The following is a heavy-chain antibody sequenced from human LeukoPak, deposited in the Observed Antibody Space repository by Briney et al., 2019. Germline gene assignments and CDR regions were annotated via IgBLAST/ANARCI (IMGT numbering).Heavy chain of an antibody. V-gene: IGHV3-7*01. CDR2: IEQDGSTK. CDR1: GFTFNIYW. Sequence: GGSLRLSCAASGFTFNIYWMAWVRQAPGKGLEWVANIEQDGSTKYYADSVKGRFTISRDDAKNSLYLQMNSLRAEDTAVYYCARDYDGNLEYWGQGTPVTVSS. CDR3: ARDYDGNLEY. D-gene: IGHD4-23*01. J-gene: IGHJ4*02.